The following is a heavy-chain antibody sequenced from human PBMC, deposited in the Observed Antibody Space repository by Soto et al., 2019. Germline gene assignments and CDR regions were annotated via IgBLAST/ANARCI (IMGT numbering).Heavy chain of an antibody. CDR3: AHRYRSSWYFDY. CDR2: IYWDDDK. CDR1: GFSLSTSGVG. V-gene: IGHV2-5*02. J-gene: IGHJ4*02. D-gene: IGHD6-13*01. Sequence: QITLKESGPTLVKPTQNLTLTCTFSGFSLSTSGVGVGWIRQPPGKALERLALIYWDDDKRYSPSLKSRLTITKDTSKNQVVLTMTNMDPVDTATYYCAHRYRSSWYFDYWGQGTLVTVSS.